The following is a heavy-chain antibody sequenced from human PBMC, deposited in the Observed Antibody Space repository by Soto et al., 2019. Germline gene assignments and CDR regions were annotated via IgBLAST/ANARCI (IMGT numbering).Heavy chain of an antibody. D-gene: IGHD5-12*01. CDR2: INPNSGGT. J-gene: IGHJ4*02. V-gene: IGHV1-2*04. Sequence: GASVKVSCKASGYTFTGYYMRWVRQAPGQGLEWMGWINPNSGGTNYAQKFQGWVTMTRDTSISTAYMELSSLRAEDTAVYYCAKAGRPYSGYDLFDYWGQGTLVTVSS. CDR1: GYTFTGYY. CDR3: AKAGRPYSGYDLFDY.